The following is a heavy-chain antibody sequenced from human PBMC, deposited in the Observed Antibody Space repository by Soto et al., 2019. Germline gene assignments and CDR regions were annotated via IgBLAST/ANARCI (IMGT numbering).Heavy chain of an antibody. CDR3: ARRLYGDYDY. V-gene: IGHV1-18*01. J-gene: IGHJ4*02. Sequence: QAQLVQSGAEVKEPGASVKVSCKASGYSFTTSGITWVRQAPGQGLEWMGWISTYNGNTNYAQKLQDRVTLTTDTSTSTAYMELRSLRSDDTALYYCARRLYGDYDYWGQATLVTVAS. D-gene: IGHD4-17*01. CDR2: ISTYNGNT. CDR1: GYSFTTSG.